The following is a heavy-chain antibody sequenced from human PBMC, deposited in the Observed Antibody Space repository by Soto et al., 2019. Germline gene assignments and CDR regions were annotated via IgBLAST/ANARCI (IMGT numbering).Heavy chain of an antibody. J-gene: IGHJ6*02. CDR3: ARERTGTTSMDV. CDR2: MNPNSGNT. V-gene: IGHV1-8*01. CDR1: GYTFTSYD. Sequence: QVQLVQSGAEVKKPGASVKVSCKASGYTFTSYDINWVRQATGQGLEWMGWMNPNSGNTGYAQKFQGRVTMTRNTSISTAYMELSGLRSEDTGVYYCARERTGTTSMDVWGQGTTVTVSS. D-gene: IGHD1-1*01.